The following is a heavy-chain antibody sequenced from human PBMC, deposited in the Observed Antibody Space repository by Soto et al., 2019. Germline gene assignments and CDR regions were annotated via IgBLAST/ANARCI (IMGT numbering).Heavy chain of an antibody. V-gene: IGHV3-23*01. Sequence: GGSLRLSCAASGFTFSSYAMSWVRQAPGKGLEWVSAISGSGGSTYYADSVKGRFTISRDNSKNTLYLQMNSLRAEDTAVYYCANALGYYDSSGYSYDAFDIWGQGTMVTVSS. CDR2: ISGSGGST. J-gene: IGHJ3*02. CDR1: GFTFSSYA. D-gene: IGHD3-22*01. CDR3: ANALGYYDSSGYSYDAFDI.